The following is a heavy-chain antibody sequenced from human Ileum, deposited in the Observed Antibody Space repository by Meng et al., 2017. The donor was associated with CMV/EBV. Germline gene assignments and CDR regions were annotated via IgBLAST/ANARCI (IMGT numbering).Heavy chain of an antibody. CDR3: ARNVGFYSSQIAY. Sequence: QLAPPGAGPGPGNASETLSLPCPASGGCTTSMTYYWGWIRQPPGKGLEWIGSVYYSGTTYYNPSLKSRVNMSIDTSKNRFSLKLSSATAADTAVHYCARNVGFYSSQIAYWGQGALVTGSS. D-gene: IGHD3-3*01. J-gene: IGHJ4*02. V-gene: IGHV4-39*07. CDR2: VYYSGTT. CDR1: GGCTTSMTYY.